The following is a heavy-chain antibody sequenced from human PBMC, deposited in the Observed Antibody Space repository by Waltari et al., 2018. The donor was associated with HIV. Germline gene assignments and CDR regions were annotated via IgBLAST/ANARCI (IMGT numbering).Heavy chain of an antibody. J-gene: IGHJ3*02. CDR3: ARDRGASDI. V-gene: IGHV4-61*01. Sequence: QVQLHESGPGLLTPSGTLSLTCTVSVGSISSGRYYWSWIRQAPGKGLEWVGYVHYSGATSYNPSLRSRVTISLDMSKTRFSLRLTSVTAADTALYFCARDRGASDIWGQGIMVTVSS. CDR2: VHYSGAT. CDR1: VGSISSGRYY. D-gene: IGHD6-25*01.